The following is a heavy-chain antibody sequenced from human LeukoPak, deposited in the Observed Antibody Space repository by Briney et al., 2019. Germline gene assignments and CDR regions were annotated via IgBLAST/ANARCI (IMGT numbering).Heavy chain of an antibody. D-gene: IGHD3-22*01. CDR3: ARADYYDISGYDY. V-gene: IGHV3-11*04. Sequence: GGSLRLSCAVSGFTFSDYYMDWVRQAPGKGLEWVSYITSSGNTIYYADSVKGRFTISRDNAKNSLYLQMNSLRAEDTAVYYCARADYYDISGYDYWGQGTLVTVSS. CDR2: ITSSGNTI. J-gene: IGHJ4*02. CDR1: GFTFSDYY.